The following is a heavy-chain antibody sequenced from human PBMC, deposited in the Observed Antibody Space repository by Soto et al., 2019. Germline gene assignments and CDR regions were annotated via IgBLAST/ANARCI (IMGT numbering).Heavy chain of an antibody. CDR2: ISAYNGNT. V-gene: IGHV1-18*01. Sequence: ASVKVSCKASGYTFTSYGISWVRQAPGQGLEWMGWISAYNGNTNYAQKLQGRVTMTTDTSTSTAYMELRSLRSDDTAVYYCARDGCSSTSCSYYYYYGMDVWGQGTTVTVSS. J-gene: IGHJ6*02. D-gene: IGHD2-2*01. CDR3: ARDGCSSTSCSYYYYYGMDV. CDR1: GYTFTSYG.